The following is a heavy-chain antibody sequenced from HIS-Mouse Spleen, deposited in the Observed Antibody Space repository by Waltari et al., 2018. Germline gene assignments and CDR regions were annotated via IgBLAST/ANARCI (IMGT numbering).Heavy chain of an antibody. Sequence: EVQLVESGGGLVQPGGSLRLSCAASGFTFSSYSMNWVRQAPGKGLEWVSKISSSSSTIYYADSVKGRFTIARDNAKNSLYLQMNSLRAEDTAVYYCARDPTAYYFDYWGQGTLVTVSS. CDR3: ARDPTAYYFDY. CDR1: GFTFSSYS. CDR2: ISSSSSTI. D-gene: IGHD5-18*01. V-gene: IGHV3-48*01. J-gene: IGHJ4*02.